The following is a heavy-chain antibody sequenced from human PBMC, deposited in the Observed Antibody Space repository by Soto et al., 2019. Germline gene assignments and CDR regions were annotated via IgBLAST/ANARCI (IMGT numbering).Heavy chain of an antibody. CDR3: AKDWYYDFWSGFMDV. CDR2: ISYDGSNK. V-gene: IGHV3-30*18. J-gene: IGHJ6*02. D-gene: IGHD3-3*01. CDR1: GFTFSSYG. Sequence: GGSLRPSCAASGFTFSSYGMHWVRQAPGKGLEWVAVISYDGSNKYYADSVKGRFTISRDNSKNTLYLQMNSLRAEDTAVYYCAKDWYYDFWSGFMDVWGQGTTVTVSS.